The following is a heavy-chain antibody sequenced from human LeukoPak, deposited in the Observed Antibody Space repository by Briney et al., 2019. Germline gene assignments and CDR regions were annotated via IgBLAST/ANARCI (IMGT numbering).Heavy chain of an antibody. J-gene: IGHJ4*02. CDR3: EKRAWFGDAPGGDY. V-gene: IGHV3-23*01. CDR1: GFTFNRNA. CDR2: INGGGDTT. D-gene: IGHD3-10*01. Sequence: GGSLRLSCVASGFTFNRNAMSWVRQAPGKGLEWVSAINGGGDTTYYADSVKGRFTMSGDNSKNTLYLQMDSVRADDTAVYYGEKRAWFGDAPGGDYWGQGILVTVSS.